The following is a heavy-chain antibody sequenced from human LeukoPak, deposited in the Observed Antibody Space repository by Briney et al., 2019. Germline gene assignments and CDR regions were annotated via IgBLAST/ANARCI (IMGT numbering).Heavy chain of an antibody. Sequence: SETLSLTCTVSGGSISGDDYYWTWIRQPPGKGLEWIGYIHHSGSTYYNPSLKSRLTLSVDTSKNHFSLNLNSVTAADTAVYYCARDGIVSQGNWLDPWGPGTLVTVSS. CDR3: ARDGIVSQGNWLDP. V-gene: IGHV4-30-4*01. D-gene: IGHD3-22*01. CDR2: IHHSGST. J-gene: IGHJ5*02. CDR1: GGSISGDDYY.